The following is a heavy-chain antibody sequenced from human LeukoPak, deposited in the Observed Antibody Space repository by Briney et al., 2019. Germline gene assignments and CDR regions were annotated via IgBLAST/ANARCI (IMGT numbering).Heavy chain of an antibody. CDR2: ISGSGGST. CDR3: AKGDFYGDYSYDY. D-gene: IGHD4-17*01. J-gene: IGHJ4*02. V-gene: IGHV3-23*01. Sequence: GGSLRLSCAASGFTFSSYAMSWVRQAPGKGLEWVSAISGSGGSTYYADSVKGRFTISRDNSKNTLYLQMNSLRAEDTAVYYRAKGDFYGDYSYDYWGQGTLVTVSS. CDR1: GFTFSSYA.